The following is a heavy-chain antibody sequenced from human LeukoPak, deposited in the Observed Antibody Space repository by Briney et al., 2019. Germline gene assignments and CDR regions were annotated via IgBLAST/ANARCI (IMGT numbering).Heavy chain of an antibody. J-gene: IGHJ4*02. CDR1: GYTFTNYD. D-gene: IGHD3-22*01. CDR3: ARVDHSGYHN. Sequence: ASVKVSCKASGYTFTNYDINWVRQASGQGLEWMGWMNPTSSNTGYAQKSQGRVTMTRDTSISTAYMELSSLRSEDTAVYYCARVDHSGYHNWGQGTLVTVSS. CDR2: MNPTSSNT. V-gene: IGHV1-8*01.